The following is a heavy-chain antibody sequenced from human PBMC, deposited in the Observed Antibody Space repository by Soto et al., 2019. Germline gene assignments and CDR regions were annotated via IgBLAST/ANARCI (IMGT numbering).Heavy chain of an antibody. CDR2: ISTYNGNT. Sequence: QVQLVQSGAEVKKPGASVKVSCKASGYTFTSYGISWVRQAPGQGPECMGWISTYNGNTNYAQKCLGRVTMTTDTSTSTAYLELRSLRSDDTAVYYCARESAGLLDYWGQGPLVTVSS. J-gene: IGHJ4*02. V-gene: IGHV1-18*01. CDR1: GYTFTSYG. D-gene: IGHD2-21*01. CDR3: ARESAGLLDY.